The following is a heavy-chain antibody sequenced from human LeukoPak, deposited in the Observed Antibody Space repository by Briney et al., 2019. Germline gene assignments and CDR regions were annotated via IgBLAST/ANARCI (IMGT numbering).Heavy chain of an antibody. CDR1: GYTFTGYY. CDR2: INPNSGGT. V-gene: IGHV1-2*02. D-gene: IGHD6-13*01. CDR3: ARDTSGIAAAGTKDY. Sequence: ASVKVSCKASGYTFTGYYMHWVRQAPGQGLEWMGWINPNSGGTNYAQKFQGRVTMTRDTSISTAYMELSRLRSDDTAVYYCARDTSGIAAAGTKDYWGQGTLVTVSS. J-gene: IGHJ4*02.